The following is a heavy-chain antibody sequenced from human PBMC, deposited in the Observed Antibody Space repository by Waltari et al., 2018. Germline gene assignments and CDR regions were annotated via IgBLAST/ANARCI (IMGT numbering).Heavy chain of an antibody. D-gene: IGHD2-15*01. CDR1: GGSFSGYY. V-gene: IGHV4-34*01. CDR2: INHSGST. CDR3: AGHNCSGGSCYFSNFDY. J-gene: IGHJ4*02. Sequence: QVQLQQWGAGLLKPSETLSLTCAVYGGSFSGYYWSWIRQPPGKGLEGIGEINHSGSTNYNPSRKSRVTISVDTSKNQFSLKLSSVTAADTAVYYCAGHNCSGGSCYFSNFDYWGQGTLVTVSS.